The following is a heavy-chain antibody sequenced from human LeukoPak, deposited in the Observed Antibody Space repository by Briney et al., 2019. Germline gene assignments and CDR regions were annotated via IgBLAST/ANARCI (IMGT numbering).Heavy chain of an antibody. Sequence: GGSLRLSCAASGFTFSDYYMSWSRQAPGEGLGGGSDITSSGTTIYYADSVKGRFTISRANAKTPLILQMTTLRAEDTAVYYCASDRGTPDAFDIWEQGTMVTVSS. CDR3: ASDRGTPDAFDI. CDR2: ITSSGTTI. V-gene: IGHV3-11*04. CDR1: GFTFSDYY. D-gene: IGHD3-16*01. J-gene: IGHJ3*02.